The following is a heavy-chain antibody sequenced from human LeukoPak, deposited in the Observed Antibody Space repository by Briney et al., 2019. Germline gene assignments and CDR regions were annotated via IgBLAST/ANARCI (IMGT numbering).Heavy chain of an antibody. V-gene: IGHV4-39*07. D-gene: IGHD6-13*01. J-gene: IGHJ4*02. Sequence: SETLSLTCTVSGGSISSSSYYWGWIRQPPGKGLEWIGSIYYSGSTYYNPSLKSRVTISVDTSKNQFSLKLSSVTAADTAVYYCARIAAAGTWGYWGQGTLVTVSS. CDR3: ARIAAAGTWGY. CDR2: IYYSGST. CDR1: GGSISSSSYY.